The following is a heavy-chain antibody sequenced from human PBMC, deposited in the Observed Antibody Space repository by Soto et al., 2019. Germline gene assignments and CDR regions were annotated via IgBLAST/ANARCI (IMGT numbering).Heavy chain of an antibody. CDR1: GYTFTSYD. D-gene: IGHD5-12*01. J-gene: IGHJ6*03. V-gene: IGHV1-8*01. CDR3: ARGRLARDKPTMRYYYMDV. Sequence: ASVKVSCKASGYTFTSYDINWVRQATGQGLEWMGWMNPNSGNTGYAQKFQGRVTMTRNTSISTAYMELSSLRSEDTAVYYCARGRLARDKPTMRYYYMDVWGKGTTVTVSS. CDR2: MNPNSGNT.